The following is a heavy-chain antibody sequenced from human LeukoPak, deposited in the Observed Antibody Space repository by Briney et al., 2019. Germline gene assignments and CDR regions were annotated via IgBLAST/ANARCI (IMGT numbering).Heavy chain of an antibody. CDR2: IYQTTT. V-gene: IGHV4-59*01. J-gene: IGHJ6*04. Sequence: SETLSLTCTVSGDSMSSYFWTWVRQFPRKGLEWVGYIYQTTTTYNPSLKGRATISADMSQNQLSLKVTSVTAADTAVYYCARNFPGRTEDVWGKGTTVIVSS. CDR1: GDSMSSYF. CDR3: ARNFPGRTEDV. D-gene: IGHD1-14*01.